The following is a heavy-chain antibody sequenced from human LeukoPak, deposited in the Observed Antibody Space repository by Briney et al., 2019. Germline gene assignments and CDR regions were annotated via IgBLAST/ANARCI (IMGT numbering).Heavy chain of an antibody. D-gene: IGHD3-22*01. CDR2: ISGSGGST. CDR1: GCTLSDYN. CDR3: ARVTMIVRYMDV. J-gene: IGHJ6*03. Sequence: NPGGSLRLSCAASGCTLSDYNMNWVRQAPGKGLEWVSAISGSGGSTYYADSVKGRFTISRDNAKNSLYLQMNSLRAEDTAVYYCARVTMIVRYMDVWGKGTTVTVSS. V-gene: IGHV3-21*01.